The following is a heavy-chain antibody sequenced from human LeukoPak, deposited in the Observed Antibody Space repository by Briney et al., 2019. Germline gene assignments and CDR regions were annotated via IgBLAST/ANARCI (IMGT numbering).Heavy chain of an antibody. Sequence: SETLSLTCTVSGGSISSYYWSWIRQPAGKGLEWIGRIYTSGSTNYNPSLKSRVTMSVDTSKNQFSLKLSSVTAADTAVYYCASSVKYCSSTSCLGTWGQGTLVTVSS. CDR3: ASSVKYCSSTSCLGT. J-gene: IGHJ5*02. V-gene: IGHV4-4*07. CDR2: IYTSGST. D-gene: IGHD2-2*01. CDR1: GGSISSYY.